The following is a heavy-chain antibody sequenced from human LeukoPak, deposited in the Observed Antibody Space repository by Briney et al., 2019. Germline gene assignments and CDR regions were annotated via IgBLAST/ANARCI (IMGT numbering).Heavy chain of an antibody. CDR3: ARGWGNYDFWSSYHKSRLGWFDP. CDR2: INHSGST. CDR1: GGSFSGYY. Sequence: SETLSLTCAVYGGSFSGYYWSWIRQPPGKGLEWIGEINHSGSTNYNPSLKSRVAISVDTSKNQFSLKLSSVTAADTAVYYCARGWGNYDFWSSYHKSRLGWFDPWGQGTLVTVSS. D-gene: IGHD3-3*01. V-gene: IGHV4-34*01. J-gene: IGHJ5*02.